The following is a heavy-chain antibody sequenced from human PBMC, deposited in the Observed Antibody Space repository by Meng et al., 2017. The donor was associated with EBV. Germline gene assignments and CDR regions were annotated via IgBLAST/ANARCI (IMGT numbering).Heavy chain of an antibody. V-gene: IGHV1-69*01. CDR1: GGPFRNYA. Sequence: QVQLGRSAAEVKKPGSSVKASCQTSGGPFRNYAISWVRQAPGQGLEWLGGFLPTLGAPNYAQKFHGRVSITADESTSTHYMDLSSLRSEDTAVYYCASESGRGYTPDYWGQGTLVTVSS. CDR3: ASESGRGYTPDY. D-gene: IGHD3-10*01. J-gene: IGHJ4*02. CDR2: FLPTLGAP.